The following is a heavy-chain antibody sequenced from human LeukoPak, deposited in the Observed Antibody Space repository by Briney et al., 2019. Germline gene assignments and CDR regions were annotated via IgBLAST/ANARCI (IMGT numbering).Heavy chain of an antibody. CDR2: IYYSGST. J-gene: IGHJ4*02. CDR1: GGSISSYY. Sequence: PSETLSLTCTVSGGSISSYYWSWIRQPPGKGLEWIGYIYYSGSTNYNPSLKSRVTISVDTSKNQFSLELSSVTAADTAVYYCARGSGWYFPIDYWGQGTLVTVSS. CDR3: ARGSGWYFPIDY. V-gene: IGHV4-59*01. D-gene: IGHD6-19*01.